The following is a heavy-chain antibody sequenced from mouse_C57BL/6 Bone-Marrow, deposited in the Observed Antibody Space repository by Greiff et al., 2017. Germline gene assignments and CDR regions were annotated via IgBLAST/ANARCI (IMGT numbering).Heavy chain of an antibody. CDR2: ISSGGSYT. D-gene: IGHD2-5*01. CDR3: ARGTYYSNYDAMDY. J-gene: IGHJ4*01. CDR1: GFTFSSYG. Sequence: EVMLVESGGDLVKPGGSLKLSCAASGFTFSSYGMSWVRQTPDKRLGWVATISSGGSYTYYPDSVKGRFTISRDNAKNTLYLQMSSLKSEDTAMYYCARGTYYSNYDAMDYWGQGTSVAVSS. V-gene: IGHV5-6*02.